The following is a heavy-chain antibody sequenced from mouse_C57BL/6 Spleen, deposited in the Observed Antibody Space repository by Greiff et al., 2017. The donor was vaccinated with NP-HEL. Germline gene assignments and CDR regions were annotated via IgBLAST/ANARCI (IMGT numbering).Heavy chain of an antibody. CDR2: IYPGDGDT. V-gene: IGHV1-80*01. D-gene: IGHD1-1*01. Sequence: QVQLQQSGAELVKPGASVKISCKASGYAFSSYWMNWVKQRPGKGLEWIGQIYPGDGDTNYNGKFKGKATLTADKSSSTSYMQLSSLTSEDSAVYFCARGLLYYCGSLYYFDYWGQGTTLTVSS. J-gene: IGHJ2*01. CDR1: GYAFSSYW. CDR3: ARGLLYYCGSLYYFDY.